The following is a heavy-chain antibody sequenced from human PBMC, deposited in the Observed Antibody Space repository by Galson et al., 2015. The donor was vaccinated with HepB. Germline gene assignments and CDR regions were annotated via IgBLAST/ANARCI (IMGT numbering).Heavy chain of an antibody. CDR2: INLDGSER. Sequence: SPRLSCAASGFTFSYFWMSWVRQAPGKGLEWVANINLDGSERYYVDSVKGRFTISRDNAQNSLYLQMNSLRAEDTAVYYCAREHYYDSSGSYIGAFDFWGQGTMVTVSS. D-gene: IGHD3-22*01. V-gene: IGHV3-7*03. J-gene: IGHJ3*01. CDR3: AREHYYDSSGSYIGAFDF. CDR1: GFTFSYFW.